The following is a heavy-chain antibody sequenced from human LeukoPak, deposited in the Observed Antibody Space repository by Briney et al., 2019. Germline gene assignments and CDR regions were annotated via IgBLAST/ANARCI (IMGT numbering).Heavy chain of an antibody. Sequence: GGSLRLSCAASGFTFSSYEMNWVRQAPGKGLDWVSYISSSGSTKYYADSVKGRFTISRDNAKNSLYLQMNSLRAEDTAVYYCARGDSRAVSSCIDYWGQGTLVTVSS. J-gene: IGHJ4*02. CDR2: ISSSGSTK. V-gene: IGHV3-48*03. CDR3: ARGDSRAVSSCIDY. D-gene: IGHD6-13*01. CDR1: GFTFSSYE.